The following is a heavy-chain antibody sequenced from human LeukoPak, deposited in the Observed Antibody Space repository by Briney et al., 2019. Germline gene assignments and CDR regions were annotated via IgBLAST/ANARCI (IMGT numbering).Heavy chain of an antibody. V-gene: IGHV3-74*01. CDR2: MNEYSTTI. CDR1: GFPFNSFW. J-gene: IGHJ4*02. Sequence: GGSLRLSCAASGFPFNSFWMHWVRQAPGKGLVWVSDMNEYSTTIRYADSVKGRFTISRDNAKSVLYLQMNNLRAEDTAMYFCARGGVNPVDHWGQGTLVTVSS. D-gene: IGHD1-14*01. CDR3: ARGGVNPVDH.